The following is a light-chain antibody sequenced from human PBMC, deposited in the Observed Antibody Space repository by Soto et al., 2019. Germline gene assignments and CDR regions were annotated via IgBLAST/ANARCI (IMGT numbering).Light chain of an antibody. CDR3: QQYGSSPEMNPGLYT. Sequence: EIVLTQSPGTLSLSPGERATLSCRASQSVSSSYLAWYQQKPGQAPRLLIYGASSRATGIPDRFSGSGSGTDFTLTISRLETEDFAVYYCQQYGSSPEMNPGLYTFGQGTKLEIK. J-gene: IGKJ2*01. V-gene: IGKV3-20*01. CDR1: QSVSSSY. CDR2: GAS.